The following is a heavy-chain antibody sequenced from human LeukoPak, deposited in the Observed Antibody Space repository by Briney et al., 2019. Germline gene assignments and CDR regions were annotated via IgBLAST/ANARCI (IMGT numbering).Heavy chain of an antibody. D-gene: IGHD1-26*01. CDR1: GFTFSTYW. V-gene: IGHV3-74*01. CDR3: ARPLSGSPSFDS. CDR2: INTDGSRT. J-gene: IGHJ4*02. Sequence: GGSLRLSCTASGFTFSTYWMHWVRQAPGKGLVWVSRINTDGSRTNYADSVKGRFTISRDNAKNTLYLQMNSLRAEDTAVYYCARPLSGSPSFDSWGQGTLVTVSS.